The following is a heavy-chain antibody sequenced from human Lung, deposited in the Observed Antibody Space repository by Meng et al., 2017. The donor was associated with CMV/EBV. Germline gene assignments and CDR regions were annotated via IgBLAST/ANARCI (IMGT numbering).Heavy chain of an antibody. CDR3: AHRRDEYSSSWYGWFDP. CDR1: GLSLSNSGVG. Sequence: QITLTESGPTLVKPTETLSLTCTFSGLSLSNSGVGVGWIRPPPGKALEWLALIYWDDDKRYSPSLKSRLTITKDTSKNQVVLTMTNMDPVDTATYYCAHRRDEYSSSWYGWFDPWGQGTLVTVSS. CDR2: IYWDDDK. D-gene: IGHD6-13*01. J-gene: IGHJ5*02. V-gene: IGHV2-5*02.